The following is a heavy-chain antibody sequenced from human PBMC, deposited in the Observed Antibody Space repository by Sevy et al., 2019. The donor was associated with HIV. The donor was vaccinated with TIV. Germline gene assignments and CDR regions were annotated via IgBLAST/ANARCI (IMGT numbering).Heavy chain of an antibody. V-gene: IGHV3-49*03. D-gene: IGHD3-22*01. CDR2: IRSKDYGGAT. Sequence: GGSLRLSCTGSGFTFGDYAMSWFRQAPGMGLEWVGFIRSKDYGGATEYAASVKGRFKISRDDSKSIADLQMNSLKTEDTAVYYCTRGYYYDSSGYSDYWGQGTLVTVSS. J-gene: IGHJ4*02. CDR3: TRGYYYDSSGYSDY. CDR1: GFTFGDYA.